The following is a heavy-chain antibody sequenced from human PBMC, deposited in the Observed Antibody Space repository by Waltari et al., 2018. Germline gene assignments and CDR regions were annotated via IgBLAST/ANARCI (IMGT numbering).Heavy chain of an antibody. CDR2: IYTSGGT. CDR3: ARELGGWYFDY. Sequence: QVQLQESGPGLVKPSQTLSLTCTVSGGSISSGSYYWSWIRQPAGKGLEWIGYIYTSGGTNYNPSLKSRVTISVDTSKNQFSLKLSSVTAADTAVYYCARELGGWYFDYWGQGTLVTVSS. V-gene: IGHV4-61*09. D-gene: IGHD3-16*01. J-gene: IGHJ4*02. CDR1: GGSISSGSYY.